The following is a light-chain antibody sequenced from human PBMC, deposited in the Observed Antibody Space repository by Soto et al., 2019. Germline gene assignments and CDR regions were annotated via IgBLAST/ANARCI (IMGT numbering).Light chain of an antibody. CDR3: QAWDSSTAV. Sequence: SYELTQPPSVSVSPGQTASITCSGDQLGDKYACWYQQKPGQSPVLVIYQDTKRPSGIPERFSGSNSGNIATLTISGTQAMDEADYYCQAWDSSTAVFGGGTKLTVL. V-gene: IGLV3-1*01. CDR1: QLGDKY. J-gene: IGLJ2*01. CDR2: QDT.